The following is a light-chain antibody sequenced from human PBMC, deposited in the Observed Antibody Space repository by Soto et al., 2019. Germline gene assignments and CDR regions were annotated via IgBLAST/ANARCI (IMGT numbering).Light chain of an antibody. J-gene: IGKJ2*01. CDR2: AAS. V-gene: IGKV1-27*01. CDR3: LQDNITPYT. CDR1: QAVGKA. Sequence: IQVTQSPSSLSASVGDRVTFTCRTSQAVGKAFSWYQQKPGQAPTLLIFAASTLQSGVPSRFSGSGSGTDFTLTSSSLQPEDVATYYCLQDNITPYTFGQGTKVEI.